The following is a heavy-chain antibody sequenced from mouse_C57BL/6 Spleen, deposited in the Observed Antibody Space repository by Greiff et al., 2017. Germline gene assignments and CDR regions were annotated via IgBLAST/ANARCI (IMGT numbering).Heavy chain of an antibody. Sequence: QVQLKESGPGLVAPSQSLSITCTVSGFSLTSYGVHWVRQPPGKGLEWLVVIWSDGSTTYNSALKSRLSISKDNSKSQVFLKMNSLQTDDTAMYDCARQEDYDRDYAMDYWGQGTSVTVSS. V-gene: IGHV2-6-1*01. J-gene: IGHJ4*01. D-gene: IGHD2-4*01. CDR1: GFSLTSYG. CDR2: IWSDGST. CDR3: ARQEDYDRDYAMDY.